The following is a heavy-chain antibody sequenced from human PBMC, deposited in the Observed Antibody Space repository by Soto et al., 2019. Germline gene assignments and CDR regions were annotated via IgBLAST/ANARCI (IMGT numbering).Heavy chain of an antibody. V-gene: IGHV3-48*02. CDR3: AKGPHTNVGWPYYFES. D-gene: IGHD6-19*01. Sequence: LRLSCVASGFSLANYPMNWARQTPGKGLEWISYSSPRGDTIYYADSVEGRFTISRDNARNSLSLHMSSLRDEDSALYYCAKGPHTNVGWPYYFESWGQGVPVTVS. CDR1: GFSLANYP. J-gene: IGHJ4*02. CDR2: SSPRGDTI.